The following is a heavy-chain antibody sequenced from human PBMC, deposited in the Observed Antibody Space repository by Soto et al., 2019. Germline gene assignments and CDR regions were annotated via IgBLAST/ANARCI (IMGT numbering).Heavy chain of an antibody. Sequence: QVQLQESGPGLVKPSQTLSLTCTVSGGSISSGGYYWSWIRQHPGKGLEWIGYIYYSGSTYYNPSLKSRVTISVNRSKNRCSLKLSSVTAAGTAVYYCARFQGSGRAYFDYWGQGSLVTVSS. CDR2: IYYSGST. D-gene: IGHD3-10*01. CDR1: GGSISSGGYY. CDR3: ARFQGSGRAYFDY. V-gene: IGHV4-31*03. J-gene: IGHJ4*02.